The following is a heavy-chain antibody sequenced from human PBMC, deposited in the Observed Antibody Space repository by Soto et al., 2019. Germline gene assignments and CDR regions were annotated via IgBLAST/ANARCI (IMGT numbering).Heavy chain of an antibody. CDR2: IMPIFRTP. V-gene: IGHV1-69*13. D-gene: IGHD3-3*02. CDR3: ARDKDRQKLGGNYYYMLDV. Sequence: QVQLEQSGAEVKKPGSSVKVSCKASGGTFSTSAISWVRQAPGQGLEWMGGIMPIFRTPDYAQKFQGRDTITADESTSTAYMELSVLRSDDTAVYYCARDKDRQKLGGNYYYMLDVWGKGTKVTVSS. CDR1: GGTFSTSA. J-gene: IGHJ6*04.